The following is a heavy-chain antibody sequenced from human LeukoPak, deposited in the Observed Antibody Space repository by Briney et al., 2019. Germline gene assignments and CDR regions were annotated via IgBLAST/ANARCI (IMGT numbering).Heavy chain of an antibody. D-gene: IGHD6-19*01. CDR3: ARSPVAGTGIWYFDY. Sequence: SETLSLTCTVSGGSISSYYWSWIRQPPGKGLEWIGYIYYSGSTNYNPSLKSRLTISVDTSKNQLSLKLSSLTAADTALYYCARSPVAGTGIWYFDYWGQGTLVTVSS. J-gene: IGHJ4*02. V-gene: IGHV4-59*12. CDR2: IYYSGST. CDR1: GGSISSYY.